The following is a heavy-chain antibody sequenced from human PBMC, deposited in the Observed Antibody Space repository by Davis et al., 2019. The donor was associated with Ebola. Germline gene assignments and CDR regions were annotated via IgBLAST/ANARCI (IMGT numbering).Heavy chain of an antibody. Sequence: GESLKISCVASGFNFILYGMHWVRQTPGKGLEWVAFIRYDGSNEDYADSVRGRFTISRDNARNTLYLQMNGLKTEDTAVYYCAREASIAAAGTGWYFDLWGRGTLVTVSS. V-gene: IGHV3-30*02. CDR3: AREASIAAAGTGWYFDL. D-gene: IGHD6-13*01. J-gene: IGHJ2*01. CDR1: GFNFILYG. CDR2: IRYDGSNE.